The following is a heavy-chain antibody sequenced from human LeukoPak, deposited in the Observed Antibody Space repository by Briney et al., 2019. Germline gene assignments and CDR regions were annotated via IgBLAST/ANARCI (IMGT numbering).Heavy chain of an antibody. Sequence: SETLSLTCTVSGYSISSGYYWGWIRQPPGKGLEWIGYIYYSGSTNYNPSLKSRVTISVDTSKNQFSLKLSSVTAADTAVYYCARARAAARPYYYYMDVWGKGTTVTVSS. J-gene: IGHJ6*03. V-gene: IGHV4-61*01. CDR3: ARARAAARPYYYYMDV. CDR2: IYYSGST. D-gene: IGHD6-13*01. CDR1: GYSISSGYY.